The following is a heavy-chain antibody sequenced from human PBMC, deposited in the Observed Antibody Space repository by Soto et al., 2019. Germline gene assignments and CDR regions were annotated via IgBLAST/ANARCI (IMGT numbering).Heavy chain of an antibody. Sequence: PGGSLRLSCAASGFTFSSYGMHWVRQALGKGLEWVAVISYDGSNKYYADSVKGRFTISRDNSKNTLYLQMNSLRAEDTAVYYCAKRAPWELDYFDYWGQGTLVTVSS. D-gene: IGHD1-26*01. CDR2: ISYDGSNK. V-gene: IGHV3-30*18. CDR3: AKRAPWELDYFDY. J-gene: IGHJ4*02. CDR1: GFTFSSYG.